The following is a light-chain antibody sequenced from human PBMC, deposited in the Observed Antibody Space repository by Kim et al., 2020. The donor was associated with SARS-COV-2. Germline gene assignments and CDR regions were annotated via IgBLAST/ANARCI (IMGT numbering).Light chain of an antibody. CDR3: QSFDSTIQV. CDR2: GNN. Sequence: GKTLTIACTRSGGSIASNSVQWYQQRPGSSPTTVIYGNNQRPSGVPDRFSGSTDSSSNSASLTISGLKPEDEADYYCQSFDSTIQVFGGGTQLTVL. V-gene: IGLV6-57*01. CDR1: GGSIASNS. J-gene: IGLJ2*01.